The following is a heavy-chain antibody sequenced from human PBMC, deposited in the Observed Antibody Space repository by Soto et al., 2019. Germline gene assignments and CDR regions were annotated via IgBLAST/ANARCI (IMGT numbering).Heavy chain of an antibody. CDR1: GYTFTSYA. J-gene: IGHJ4*02. CDR2: INAGNGNT. V-gene: IGHV1-3*01. D-gene: IGHD3-3*01. CDR3: AREILTYYDFWSGPKDY. Sequence: QVQLVQSGAEVKKPGASVKVSCKASGYTFTSYAMHWVRQAPGQRLEWMGWINAGNGNTKYSQKFQGRVTITRDTSASTAYMELSSLSSEDTAVYYCAREILTYYDFWSGPKDYWGQGTLVTVSS.